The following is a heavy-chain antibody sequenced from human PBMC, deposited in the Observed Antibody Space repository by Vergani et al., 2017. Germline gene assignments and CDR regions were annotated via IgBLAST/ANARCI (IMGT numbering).Heavy chain of an antibody. CDR1: GGTFSSYT. J-gene: IGHJ6*02. D-gene: IGHD4-23*01. CDR2: IIPILDRK. Sequence: QVQLVQSGAEMKKPGSSVKVSCKSSGGTFSSYTFIWVRLAPGQGLDWMGRIIPILDRKEYAQKFQGRVAITADTSTSTVYMELSSLRSEDTAVYYCARPLGRSRVNSHYGMGVWGQGTTVTVSS. V-gene: IGHV1-69*02. CDR3: ARPLGRSRVNSHYGMGV.